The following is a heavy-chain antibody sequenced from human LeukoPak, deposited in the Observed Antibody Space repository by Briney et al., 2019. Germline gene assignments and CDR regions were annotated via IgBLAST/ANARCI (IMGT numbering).Heavy chain of an antibody. Sequence: GGSLRLSCAASGFTFSSYSMNWVRQAPGKGLEWVSYISSSSSTIYYADSVKGRFTISRDNAKNSLYLQMNSLRAEDTAVYYCARDPPRYCSGGSCPPANPDYWGQGTLVTVSS. CDR2: ISSSSSTI. D-gene: IGHD2-15*01. J-gene: IGHJ4*02. V-gene: IGHV3-48*04. CDR1: GFTFSSYS. CDR3: ARDPPRYCSGGSCPPANPDY.